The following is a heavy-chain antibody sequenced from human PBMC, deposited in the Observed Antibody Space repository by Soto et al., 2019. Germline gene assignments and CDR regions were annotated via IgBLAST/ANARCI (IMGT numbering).Heavy chain of an antibody. J-gene: IGHJ6*03. D-gene: IGHD3-10*01. Sequence: GGSLRLSCAASGFTFSSYSMNWVRQAPGKGLEWVSSISSSSSYIYYADSVKGRFTISRDNAKNSLYLQMNSLRAEDTAVYYCARCAGMRLGSGNYYYYYMDVWGKGTTVTVSS. CDR2: ISSSSSYI. CDR1: GFTFSSYS. CDR3: ARCAGMRLGSGNYYYYYMDV. V-gene: IGHV3-21*01.